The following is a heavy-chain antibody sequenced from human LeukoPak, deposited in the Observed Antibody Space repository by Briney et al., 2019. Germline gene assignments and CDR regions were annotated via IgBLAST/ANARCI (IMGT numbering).Heavy chain of an antibody. Sequence: ASVKLSCKASGYTFTSYAMHWVRQAPGQRLEWMGWINAGNGNTKYSQKFQGRVTITRDTSASTAYMELSSLRSEDTAVYYCARDLSRYFHWPHFDYWGQGTLVTVSS. CDR1: GYTFTSYA. CDR2: INAGNGNT. J-gene: IGHJ4*02. D-gene: IGHD3-9*01. V-gene: IGHV1-3*01. CDR3: ARDLSRYFHWPHFDY.